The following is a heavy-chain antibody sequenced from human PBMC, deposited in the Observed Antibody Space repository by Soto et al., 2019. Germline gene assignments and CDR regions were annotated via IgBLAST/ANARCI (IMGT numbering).Heavy chain of an antibody. D-gene: IGHD3-22*01. Sequence: QVQLQESGPGLVKPSQTLSLTCTVSGGSISSGDYYCSWIRQPPGEVLEWIGYIYYSGSTYYNPYLKSRVTISVDTSKHQFSLNLSSVIAADTAVYYCARDFHYVSSGYYLWYFDYWGQGTLVTVSS. V-gene: IGHV4-30-4*01. CDR3: ARDFHYVSSGYYLWYFDY. J-gene: IGHJ4*02. CDR2: IYYSGST. CDR1: GGSISSGDYY.